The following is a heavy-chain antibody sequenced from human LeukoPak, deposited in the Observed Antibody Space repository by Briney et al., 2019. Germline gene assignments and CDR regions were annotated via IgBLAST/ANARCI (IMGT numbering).Heavy chain of an antibody. V-gene: IGHV4-39*01. J-gene: IGHJ3*02. CDR2: IYYSVST. Sequence: SETLSLTCTVSGGSVRITTYYWGWIRQPPGKGLEWIGSIYYSVSTHYNPSLKSRLTMSVDTSKNQFSLKLSSVTAADTAVYYCARPPVEVTLDGFDIWGQGTMVTVSS. CDR1: GGSVRITTYY. D-gene: IGHD6-19*01. CDR3: ARPPVEVTLDGFDI.